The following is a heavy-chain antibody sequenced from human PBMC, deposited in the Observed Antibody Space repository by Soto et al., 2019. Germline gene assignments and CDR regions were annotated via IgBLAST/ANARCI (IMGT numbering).Heavy chain of an antibody. J-gene: IGHJ4*02. CDR2: ISGCGGTA. D-gene: IGHD1-1*01. V-gene: IGHV3-23*01. Sequence: EVQLLESGGGSVQPGGSLRISCSGSGFTFWNYALDWVRRPSGEGLEWVSSISGCGGTAYYADSVKGRFSISRDSLVNTLYLQMNSLRAEDTAVYYCAKGRGQNWNFDYWGQGTLVTVSP. CDR3: AKGRGQNWNFDY. CDR1: GFTFWNYA.